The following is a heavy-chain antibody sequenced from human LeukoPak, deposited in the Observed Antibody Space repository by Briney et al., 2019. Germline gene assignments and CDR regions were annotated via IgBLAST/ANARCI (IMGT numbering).Heavy chain of an antibody. V-gene: IGHV2-5*02. CDR2: IYWDNDK. Sequence: SGPTLMHPTQTLTFTCTFSGFSLLTSGVGVGWIPQSPGKALEWVSIIYWDNDKRYSPYLNNRLSITKDTSNNQVVLTMTNMDPVDTATYFCAHIMITFGGVLRDDAFDVWGPGTVVTVSP. CDR1: GFSLLTSGVG. D-gene: IGHD3-16*01. CDR3: AHIMITFGGVLRDDAFDV. J-gene: IGHJ3*01.